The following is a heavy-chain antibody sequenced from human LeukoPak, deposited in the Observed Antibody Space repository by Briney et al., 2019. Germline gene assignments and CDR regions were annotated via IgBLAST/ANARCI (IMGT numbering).Heavy chain of an antibody. J-gene: IGHJ6*03. CDR3: AKGRGYEHSYYYYYMDV. CDR2: IRYDGSNK. Sequence: PGGSLRLSCAASGFTFSSYGMHWVRQAPGKGLEWVACIRYDGSNKYYADSVKGRFTISRDNSKNTLYLQMNSLRAEDTAVYYCAKGRGYEHSYYYYYMDVWGKGTTVTISS. V-gene: IGHV3-30*02. CDR1: GFTFSSYG. D-gene: IGHD5-12*01.